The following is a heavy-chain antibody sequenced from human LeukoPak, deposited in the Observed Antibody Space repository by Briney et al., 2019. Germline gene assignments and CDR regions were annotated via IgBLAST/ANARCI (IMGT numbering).Heavy chain of an antibody. J-gene: IGHJ6*02. CDR1: GYTFTGYY. CDR2: MNPNSGGT. Sequence: ASVKVSCKASGYTFTGYYMHWVRQAPGQGLEWMGWMNPNSGGTNYAQKFQGRVTMTRDTSISTAYMELSRLRSDDTAVYYCASSPGNDYGDYPYYYGMDVWGQGTTVTVSS. V-gene: IGHV1-2*02. D-gene: IGHD4-17*01. CDR3: ASSPGNDYGDYPYYYGMDV.